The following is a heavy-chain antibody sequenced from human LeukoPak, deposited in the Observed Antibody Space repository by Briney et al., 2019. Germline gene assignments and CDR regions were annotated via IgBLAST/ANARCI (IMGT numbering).Heavy chain of an antibody. J-gene: IGHJ6*02. V-gene: IGHV4-34*01. CDR2: INHSGST. D-gene: IGHD4-17*01. Sequence: SETLSLTCAVYGGSFSGYYWSWIRQPPGKGLEWIGEINHSGSTNYNPSLKSRVTISVDTSKNQFSLKLSSVTAADTAVYYCAKTDRTGTTQVTNNYYGMAVWAQGTTVTVSS. CDR1: GGSFSGYY. CDR3: AKTDRTGTTQVTNNYYGMAV.